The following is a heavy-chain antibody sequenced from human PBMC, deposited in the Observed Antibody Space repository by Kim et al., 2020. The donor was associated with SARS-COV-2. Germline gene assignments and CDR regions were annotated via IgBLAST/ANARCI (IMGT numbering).Heavy chain of an antibody. Sequence: PRRGGTNYARKFQGRVTMTRDPSISTAYMELSRLGSDDTAVYYCARSWDYWGQGTLVTVSS. J-gene: IGHJ4*02. CDR2: PRRGGT. CDR3: ARSWDY. V-gene: IGHV1-2*02.